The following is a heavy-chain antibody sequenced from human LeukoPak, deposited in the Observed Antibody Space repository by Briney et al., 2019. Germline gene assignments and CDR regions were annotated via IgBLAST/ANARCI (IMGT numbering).Heavy chain of an antibody. J-gene: IGHJ4*02. CDR3: AKGAWFDN. CDR1: GFTFNLFA. CDR2: ISESGDKT. Sequence: PGVSLRLSCAASGFTFNLFAMNWVRQAPGKGLEWVSLISESGDKTYYADSVKGRFTISRDNSKSTLFLQMNSPRAEDTALYYCAKGAWFDNWGQGTLVTVSS. V-gene: IGHV3-23*01.